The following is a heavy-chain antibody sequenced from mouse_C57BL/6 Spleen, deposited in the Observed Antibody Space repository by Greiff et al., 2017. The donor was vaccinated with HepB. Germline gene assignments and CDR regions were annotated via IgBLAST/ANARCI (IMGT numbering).Heavy chain of an antibody. CDR1: GYTFTSYW. CDR2: TNPTNGRT. D-gene: IGHD1-1*01. V-gene: IGHV1S81*02. Sequence: QVQLQQPGAELVKAGASVKMSCKASGYTFTSYWMHWVKQRLGQGLEWFAETNPTNGRTYYNEKFKSKAKLTVDKSSSTAYMLLSGPTFEDSAVYYCPRIKKIVAIYFDYWGQGTTLTGSS. J-gene: IGHJ2*01. CDR3: PRIKKIVAIYFDY.